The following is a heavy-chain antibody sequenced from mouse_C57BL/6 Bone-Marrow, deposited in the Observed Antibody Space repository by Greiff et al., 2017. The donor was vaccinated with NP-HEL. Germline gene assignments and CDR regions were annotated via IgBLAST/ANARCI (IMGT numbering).Heavy chain of an antibody. CDR3: TRVDYYGSSYRYFDV. CDR1: GYTFTDYE. V-gene: IGHV1-15*01. CDR2: IDPVTGGT. D-gene: IGHD1-1*01. Sequence: QVQLQQSGAELVRPGASVTLSCKASGYTFTDYEMHWVKQTPVHGLEWIGAIDPVTGGTAYNQKFKGKAILTAAKSSSTAYMELRSLTSEDYAVYYCTRVDYYGSSYRYFDVGGTGTTVTVSS. J-gene: IGHJ1*03.